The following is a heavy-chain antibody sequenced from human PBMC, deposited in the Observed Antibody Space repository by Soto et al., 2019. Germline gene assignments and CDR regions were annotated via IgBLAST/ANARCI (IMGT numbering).Heavy chain of an antibody. CDR3: ARAITIFGVVPDYYGMDV. D-gene: IGHD3-3*01. V-gene: IGHV5-51*01. Sequence: LKISCKGSGYSLTSYWIGWVRQMPGKGLEWMGIIYPGDSDTRYSPSFQGQVTISADKSISTAYLQWSSLKASDTAMYYCARAITIFGVVPDYYGMDVWGQGTTVTVSS. J-gene: IGHJ6*02. CDR2: IYPGDSDT. CDR1: GYSLTSYW.